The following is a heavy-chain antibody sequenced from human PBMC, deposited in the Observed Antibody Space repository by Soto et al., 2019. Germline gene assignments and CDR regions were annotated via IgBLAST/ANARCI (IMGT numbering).Heavy chain of an antibody. Sequence: VQLVQSGAEVKKPGSSVKVSCKASGGTFRSYGISWVRQAPGEGLEWMGGIIPLIGTENYAQKFQGRVTITADESTSTAYMGLSSLRSEDTGVYYCATRIAARPDYFDSWGQGTLVTVSS. V-gene: IGHV1-69*01. CDR3: ATRIAARPDYFDS. J-gene: IGHJ4*02. CDR1: GGTFRSYG. D-gene: IGHD6-6*01. CDR2: IIPLIGTE.